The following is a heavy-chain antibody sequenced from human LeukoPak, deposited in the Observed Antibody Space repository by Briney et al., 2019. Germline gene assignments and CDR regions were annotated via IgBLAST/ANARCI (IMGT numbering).Heavy chain of an antibody. J-gene: IGHJ6*04. CDR1: GGTFSSYA. D-gene: IGHD5/OR15-5a*01. V-gene: IGHV1-69*06. CDR3: ARGFYEPRRYYYYGMDV. Sequence: GSSVKVPCKASGGTFSSYAISWVRQAPGQGLEWMGGIIPIFGTANYAQKFQGRVTITADKSTSTAYMELSSLRSEDTAVYYCARGFYEPRRYYYYGMDVWGKGTTVTVSS. CDR2: IIPIFGTA.